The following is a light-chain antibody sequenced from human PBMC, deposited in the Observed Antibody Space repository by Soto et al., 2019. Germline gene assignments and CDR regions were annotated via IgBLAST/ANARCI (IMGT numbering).Light chain of an antibody. CDR3: MQALQTPPWT. J-gene: IGKJ1*01. CDR2: LGS. V-gene: IGKV2-28*01. Sequence: EIVMTQSPLSLSVTPGEPASISCRSSHTLLHNNGFFYLDWYLQKPGQPPQLLINLGSNRASGVPDRFSGSGSGTDFTLKISRVEAEDVGVYFCMQALQTPPWTFGQGTKVEIK. CDR1: HTLLHNNGFFY.